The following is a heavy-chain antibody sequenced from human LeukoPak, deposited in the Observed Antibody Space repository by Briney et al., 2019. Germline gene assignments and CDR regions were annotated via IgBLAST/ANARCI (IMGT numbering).Heavy chain of an antibody. CDR2: IFSNDEK. Sequence: EPGPTLVNPTETLTLTCTVSGFSLSNARMGVSWIRQPPGKALEWLAHIFSNDEKSYSTSLKSRLTISKDTSKSQVVLTMTNMDPVDTATYYCARIWEYYYDSSGYYALAFDIWGQGTMVTVSS. CDR3: ARIWEYYYDSSGYYALAFDI. V-gene: IGHV2-26*01. J-gene: IGHJ3*02. D-gene: IGHD3-22*01. CDR1: GFSLSNARMG.